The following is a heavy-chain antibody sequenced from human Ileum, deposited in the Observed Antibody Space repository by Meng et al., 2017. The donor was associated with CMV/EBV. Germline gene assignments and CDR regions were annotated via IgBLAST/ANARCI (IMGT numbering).Heavy chain of an antibody. Sequence: SVKVSCKASGGTFTSYAISWVRQAPGQGLEWMGGIIPIFGTANYPQKFQGRVTITTDESTGTAYMELSSLRSEDTAVYYCARSRDTAMVRNYYYGMDVWGQGTTVTVSS. CDR3: ARSRDTAMVRNYYYGMDV. CDR1: GGTFTSYA. V-gene: IGHV1-69*05. D-gene: IGHD5-18*01. CDR2: IIPIFGTA. J-gene: IGHJ6*02.